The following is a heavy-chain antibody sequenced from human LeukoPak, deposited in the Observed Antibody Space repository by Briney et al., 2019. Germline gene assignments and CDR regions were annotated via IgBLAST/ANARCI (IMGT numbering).Heavy chain of an antibody. J-gene: IGHJ5*02. CDR1: GGTFSSYA. CDR3: ARNLQSDLLRFLEWDNWFDP. CDR2: IITIFGTA. D-gene: IGHD3-3*01. Sequence: SVKVSCKASGGTFSSYAISWVRQAPGQGLEWMGGIITIFGTANYAQKFQGRVTITTDESTSTAYMELSSLRSEDTAVYYCARNLQSDLLRFLEWDNWFDPWGQGTLVTVSS. V-gene: IGHV1-69*05.